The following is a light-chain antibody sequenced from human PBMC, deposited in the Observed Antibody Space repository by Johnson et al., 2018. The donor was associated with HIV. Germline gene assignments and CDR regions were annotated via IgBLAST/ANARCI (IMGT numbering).Light chain of an antibody. CDR3: GTWDNSLSVYV. Sequence: QSVLTQPPSVSAAPGQKVTISCSGSSSNIGNNYVSWYQQLPGTAPKLLIYDNNKRPSGIPDRFSGSKSGTSATLGITGLQRGDEADYYCGTWDNSLSVYVFGTGTKVTVL. J-gene: IGLJ1*01. CDR2: DNN. CDR1: SSNIGNNY. V-gene: IGLV1-51*01.